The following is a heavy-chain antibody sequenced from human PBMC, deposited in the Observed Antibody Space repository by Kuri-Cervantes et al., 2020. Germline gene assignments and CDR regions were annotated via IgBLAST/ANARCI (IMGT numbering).Heavy chain of an antibody. CDR1: GFTFGDYY. Sequence: GESLKISCAVSGFTFGDYYMNWIRQAPGKGLEWVSYITGGTTIYYADSVKGRFTISRDNAKNLLNLQMNSLRPDDTAVYYCARGGDVFDIWGQGTLVTVSS. V-gene: IGHV3-11*01. CDR2: ITGGTTI. J-gene: IGHJ3*02. CDR3: ARGGDVFDI. D-gene: IGHD1-26*01.